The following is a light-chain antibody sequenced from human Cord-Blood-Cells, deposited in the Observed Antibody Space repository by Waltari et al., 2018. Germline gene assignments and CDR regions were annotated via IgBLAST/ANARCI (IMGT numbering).Light chain of an antibody. CDR2: EVS. V-gene: IGLV2-18*02. J-gene: IGLJ1*01. CDR1: SSDVGSYNR. CDR3: SSYTSSSTYV. Sequence: QSALTQPSSVSGSPGQSVTISCTGTSSDVGSYNRVSWYQQPPGTAPKLMIYEVSNRPSGVPDRFSGSKSCNTASLTISGLQAEDEADYYCSSYTSSSTYVFGTWTKVTVL.